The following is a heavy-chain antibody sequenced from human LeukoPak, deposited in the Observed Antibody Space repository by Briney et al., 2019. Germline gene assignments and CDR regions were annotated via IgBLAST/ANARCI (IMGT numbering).Heavy chain of an antibody. D-gene: IGHD3-22*01. CDR2: INSRDGSI. CDR3: ARETYFYDSSGYPHNYFDY. Sequence: GGSLRLSCAASGFTFSSYAVSWVRQVPGKGLELLSYINSRDGSIDYADSVQGRFTISRDNAKNSLYLQMNSLRAEDTAVYYCARETYFYDSSGYPHNYFDYWGQGNLVTVSS. CDR1: GFTFSSYA. V-gene: IGHV3-48*01. J-gene: IGHJ4*02.